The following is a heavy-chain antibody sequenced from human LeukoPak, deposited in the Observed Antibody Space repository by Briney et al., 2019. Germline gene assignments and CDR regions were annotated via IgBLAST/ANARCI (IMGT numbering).Heavy chain of an antibody. CDR2: IYYSGST. J-gene: IGHJ4*02. D-gene: IGHD6-13*01. V-gene: IGHV4-39*01. CDR1: GGSISSSSYY. CDR3: AGIAAAGTDFDY. Sequence: SETLSLTCTVPGGSISSSSYYWGWIRQPPGKGLEWIGSIYYSGSTYYNPSLKSRVTISVDTSKNQFSLKLSSVTAADTAVYYCAGIAAAGTDFDYWGQGTLVTVSS.